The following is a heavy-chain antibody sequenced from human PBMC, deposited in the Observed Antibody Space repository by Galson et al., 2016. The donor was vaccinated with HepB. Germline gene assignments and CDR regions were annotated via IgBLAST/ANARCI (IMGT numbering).Heavy chain of an antibody. V-gene: IGHV3-7*01. J-gene: IGHJ6*02. CDR3: VSSTEEWYNRYYYYGMDV. CDR2: IKAGGSEK. CDR1: GFTLSTYW. Sequence: SLRLSCAASGFTLSTYWMNWVRQAPGKGLEWVANIKAGGSEKYYVDSVEGRFTISRDNAKNSLYLQMNSLRVEDTAVYYCVSSTEEWYNRYYYYGMDVWGQGTTVTVSS. D-gene: IGHD1-1*01.